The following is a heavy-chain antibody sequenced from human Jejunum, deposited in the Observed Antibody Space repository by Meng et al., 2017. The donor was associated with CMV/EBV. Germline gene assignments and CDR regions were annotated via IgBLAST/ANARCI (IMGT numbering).Heavy chain of an antibody. CDR3: ATYRKGDGGRGS. D-gene: IGHD3-16*01. CDR2: IYYTGSR. J-gene: IGHJ5*02. Sequence: QVQLQESGPGLGKPSQTLSLTCAVSGDSVSSGNNHWSWIRQPAGKGLEWIGQIYYTGSRYYNPSLESRLTMSVDTSRNVFTLKLSSVTAADTAVYYCATYRKGDGGRGSWGQGALVTVSS. V-gene: IGHV4-61*02. CDR1: GDSVSSGNNH.